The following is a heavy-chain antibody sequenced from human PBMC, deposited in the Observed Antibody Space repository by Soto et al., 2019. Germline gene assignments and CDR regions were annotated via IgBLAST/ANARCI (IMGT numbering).Heavy chain of an antibody. V-gene: IGHV2-5*02. J-gene: IGHJ6*02. CDR1: GFSLSTSGVG. Sequence: QITLKESGPTLVKPTQTLTLTCTFSGFSLSTSGVGVGWIRQPPGKALEWLALIYWDDDKRYSPSLKRRLTIXKXLSKNQVVLTMTNMDPVDTATYYCAHTLPPWGGMDVWGQGTTVTVSS. CDR3: AHTLPPWGGMDV. D-gene: IGHD7-27*01. CDR2: IYWDDDK.